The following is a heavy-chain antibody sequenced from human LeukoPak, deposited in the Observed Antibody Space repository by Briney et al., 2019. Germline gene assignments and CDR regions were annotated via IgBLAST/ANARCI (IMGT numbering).Heavy chain of an antibody. CDR3: ARVGHYGSGSCFES. V-gene: IGHV3-53*01. D-gene: IGHD3-10*01. CDR2: IYSGGTT. CDR1: GFTVNGNY. Sequence: GGSLRLSSVASGFTVNGNYMSWVRQAPGKGLEWVSVIYSGGTTYYADSVKGRFTISRDNSKNTLYLQMNSLRAEDTAVYYCARVGHYGSGSCFESWGQGTLVTVSS. J-gene: IGHJ4*02.